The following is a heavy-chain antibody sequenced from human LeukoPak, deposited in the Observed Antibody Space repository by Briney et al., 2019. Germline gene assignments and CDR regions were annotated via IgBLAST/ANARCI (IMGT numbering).Heavy chain of an antibody. CDR1: GFTFSSYA. D-gene: IGHD6-13*01. V-gene: IGHV3-23*01. CDR2: IT. CDR3: AKFSSSWYAYYFDY. Sequence: GGSLRLSCAASGFTFSSYAMSWVRQAPGKGLEWVSAITYYADSVKGRFTISRDNSKNTLYLQMNSLRAEDTAVYYCAKFSSSWYAYYFDYRGQGTLVTVSS. J-gene: IGHJ4*02.